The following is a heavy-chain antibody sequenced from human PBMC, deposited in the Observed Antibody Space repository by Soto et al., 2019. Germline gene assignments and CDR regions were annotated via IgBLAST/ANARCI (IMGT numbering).Heavy chain of an antibody. CDR1: GFTFSSYE. Sequence: EVQLVESGGGLVQPGGSLRLSCAASGFTFSSYEMNWVRQAPGKGLEWVSYISSSGSTIYYADSVKGRFTISRDNAKNSLYLQMNSLRAEDTAVYYCARDCSSTSCYIRGYNWNYNYYYGMDVWGQGTTVTVSS. CDR2: ISSSGSTI. D-gene: IGHD2-2*01. J-gene: IGHJ6*02. CDR3: ARDCSSTSCYIRGYNWNYNYYYGMDV. V-gene: IGHV3-48*03.